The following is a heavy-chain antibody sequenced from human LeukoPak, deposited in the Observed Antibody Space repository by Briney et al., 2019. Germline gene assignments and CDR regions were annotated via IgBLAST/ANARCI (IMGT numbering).Heavy chain of an antibody. V-gene: IGHV4-34*01. CDR2: INHSGST. D-gene: IGHD2-2*01. J-gene: IGHJ4*02. Sequence: SETLSLTCAVYGGSFSGYYWSWLRQPPGKGLEWLGEINHSGSTNYNPSLKSRVTISVDTSKNQFSLKLSSVTAADTAVYYCARKGRYCSSTSCYFDYWGQGTLVTVSS. CDR1: GGSFSGYY. CDR3: ARKGRYCSSTSCYFDY.